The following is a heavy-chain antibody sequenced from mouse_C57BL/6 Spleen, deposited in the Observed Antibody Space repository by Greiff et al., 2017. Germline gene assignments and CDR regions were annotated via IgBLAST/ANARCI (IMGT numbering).Heavy chain of an antibody. Sequence: QVQLQQSGAELARPGASVKLSCKASGYTFTSYGISWVKQRTGQGLEWIGEIYPRSGNTYYNEKFKGKATLTADKSSSTAYMELCSLTSEDSAVYFCAYDYDGYFDVWGTGTTVTVSS. CDR2: IYPRSGNT. V-gene: IGHV1-81*01. CDR3: AYDYDGYFDV. CDR1: GYTFTSYG. D-gene: IGHD2-4*01. J-gene: IGHJ1*03.